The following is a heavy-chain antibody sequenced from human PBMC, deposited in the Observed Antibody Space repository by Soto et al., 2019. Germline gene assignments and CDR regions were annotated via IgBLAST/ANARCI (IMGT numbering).Heavy chain of an antibody. J-gene: IGHJ6*03. Sequence: EVQLLDSGGGLVQPGGSLRLSCVASGFTFNNYGVSWVHQAPGKGLEWVSSISDSGDTTYYADSVKGRFTISRDNSKNTMYLQMNSLRVEDTALYYCASKGAGYCSGGSCYYMGVWGKGTTVAVSS. V-gene: IGHV3-23*01. CDR2: ISDSGDTT. D-gene: IGHD2-15*01. CDR1: GFTFNNYG. CDR3: ASKGAGYCSGGSCYYMGV.